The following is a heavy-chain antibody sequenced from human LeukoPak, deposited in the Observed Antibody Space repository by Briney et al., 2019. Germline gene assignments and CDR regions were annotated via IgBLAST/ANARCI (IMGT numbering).Heavy chain of an antibody. CDR2: INHSGST. Sequence: PSETLSLTCAVYGGSFSGYYWSWIRQPPGKGLEWIGEINHSGSTNYNPSLKSRVTISVDTSKNQFSLKLSSVTAADTAVYYCARDRSSYGYGYYMDVWGKGTTVTVSS. V-gene: IGHV4-34*01. CDR1: GGSFSGYY. CDR3: ARDRSSYGYGYYMDV. D-gene: IGHD5-18*01. J-gene: IGHJ6*03.